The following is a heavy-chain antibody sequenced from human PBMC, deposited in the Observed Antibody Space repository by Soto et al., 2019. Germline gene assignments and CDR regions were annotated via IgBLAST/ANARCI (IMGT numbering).Heavy chain of an antibody. CDR1: GYSFTSYW. CDR2: IDPSDSYT. D-gene: IGHD6-6*01. V-gene: IGHV5-10-1*01. CDR3: ARHGAPYSSSSPFDY. J-gene: IGHJ4*02. Sequence: GESLKISCKGSGYSFTSYWISWVRQMPGKGLEWMGRIDPSDSYTNYSPSFQGHVTISADKSISTAYLQWSSLKASDTAMYYCARHGAPYSSSSPFDYWGQGTLVTVSS.